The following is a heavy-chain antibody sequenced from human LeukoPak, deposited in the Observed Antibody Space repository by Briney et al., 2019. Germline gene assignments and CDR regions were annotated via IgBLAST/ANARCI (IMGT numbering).Heavy chain of an antibody. V-gene: IGHV3-33*01. Sequence: PGGSLRISCAASGFTFSSYGMHCVRQAPGKGLEWVAVIWYDGSNKYYADSVKGRFTISRDNSKNTLYLQMNSLRAEDTAVYYCARDGYSSSSYFDYWGQGTLVTVSS. CDR1: GFTFSSYG. CDR3: ARDGYSSSSYFDY. CDR2: IWYDGSNK. J-gene: IGHJ4*02. D-gene: IGHD6-6*01.